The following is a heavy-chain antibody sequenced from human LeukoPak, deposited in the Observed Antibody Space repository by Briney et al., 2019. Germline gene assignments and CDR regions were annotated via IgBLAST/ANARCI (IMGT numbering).Heavy chain of an antibody. D-gene: IGHD2-15*01. J-gene: IGHJ4*02. V-gene: IGHV4-30-4*08. Sequence: SETLSLTCTVSGGSISRGGYYWAWIRQHPGKGLEWIGYIYYSGSTYYNPSLKSRVTISVDTSKNQFSLKLSSVTAADTAVYYCAGDCSGGSCRPFDYWGQGTLVTVSS. CDR2: IYYSGST. CDR3: AGDCSGGSCRPFDY. CDR1: GGSISRGGYY.